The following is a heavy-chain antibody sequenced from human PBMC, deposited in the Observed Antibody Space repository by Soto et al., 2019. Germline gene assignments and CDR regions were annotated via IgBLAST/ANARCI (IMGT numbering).Heavy chain of an antibody. D-gene: IGHD2-21*01. CDR1: GGSISSGDYY. Sequence: SETLSLTCTVSGGSISSGDYYWSWIRQHPGKGLEWIGYIYYSGSTYYNPSLKSRVTISVDTSKNQFSLKLSSVTAADTAVYFCAASCVGCGGFNYYGMDVWGQGTTVTVSS. J-gene: IGHJ6*02. CDR3: AASCVGCGGFNYYGMDV. CDR2: IYYSGST. V-gene: IGHV4-31*03.